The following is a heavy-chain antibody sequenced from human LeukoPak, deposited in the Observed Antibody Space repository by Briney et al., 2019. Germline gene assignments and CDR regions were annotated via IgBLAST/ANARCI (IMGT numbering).Heavy chain of an antibody. Sequence: GRSLRLSCAAFGFTFSSYAMHWVRQAPGKGLEWVAVISYDGSNKYYADSVKGRFTISRDNSKNTLYLQMNSLRAEDTAVYYCARDRVVGATTKYYYGMDVWGQGTTVTVSS. CDR3: ARDRVVGATTKYYYGMDV. CDR2: ISYDGSNK. J-gene: IGHJ6*02. D-gene: IGHD1-26*01. V-gene: IGHV3-30-3*01. CDR1: GFTFSSYA.